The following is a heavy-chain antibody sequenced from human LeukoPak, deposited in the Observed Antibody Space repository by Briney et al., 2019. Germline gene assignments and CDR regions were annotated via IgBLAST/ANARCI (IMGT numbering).Heavy chain of an antibody. Sequence: ASVKVSCKASGYTFTSYDINWVRHATGHGLEWMGWMNHNSGNTGYAQKFQGRVTMTRNTSISTAYMELSSLRSEDTAVYYCASGLTASGAFDIWGQGKMVTVSS. V-gene: IGHV1-8*01. CDR3: ASGLTASGAFDI. CDR1: GYTFTSYD. J-gene: IGHJ3*02. CDR2: MNHNSGNT.